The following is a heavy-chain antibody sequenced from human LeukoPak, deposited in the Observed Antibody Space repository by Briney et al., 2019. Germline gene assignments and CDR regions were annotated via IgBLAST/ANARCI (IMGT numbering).Heavy chain of an antibody. Sequence: ASVKVSCKASGYTFTDHYIHWVRQAPGQGFEWMGWINPNTGGTDYAQTFQDRIAISTYTSISTAYMELSRLRSDDTALYYCARDQATIDVIAGYYFENWGQGTLVTVS. J-gene: IGHJ4*02. CDR2: INPNTGGT. CDR1: GYTFTDHY. D-gene: IGHD5-12*01. V-gene: IGHV1-2*02. CDR3: ARDQATIDVIAGYYFEN.